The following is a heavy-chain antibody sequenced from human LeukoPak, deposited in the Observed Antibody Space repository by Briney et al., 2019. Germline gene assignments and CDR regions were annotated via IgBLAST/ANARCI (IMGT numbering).Heavy chain of an antibody. Sequence: GGSLRLSCAASGFTFSSYAMSWVRQAPGKGLEWVSAISGSGGSTYYADSVKGRFTISRDNSKNTLYLQMNSLRAEDTAVYYCAKEIGDSSGYYSLGFDYWGQGTLVTVSS. D-gene: IGHD3-22*01. V-gene: IGHV3-23*01. J-gene: IGHJ4*02. CDR1: GFTFSSYA. CDR3: AKEIGDSSGYYSLGFDY. CDR2: ISGSGGST.